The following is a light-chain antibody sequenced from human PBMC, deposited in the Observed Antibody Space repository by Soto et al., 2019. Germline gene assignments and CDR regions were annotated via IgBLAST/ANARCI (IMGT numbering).Light chain of an antibody. J-gene: IGKJ1*01. Sequence: DIQMPQSPYSLSAFVGARVTITCRASLTISSYLNWYQQKSGKAPKLLISAASSLESGVPPRFSGSGSGTDFTLTITSLQPEDFATYYCQQSHSIPWTFGQGTKVEIK. V-gene: IGKV1-39*01. CDR2: AAS. CDR1: LTISSY. CDR3: QQSHSIPWT.